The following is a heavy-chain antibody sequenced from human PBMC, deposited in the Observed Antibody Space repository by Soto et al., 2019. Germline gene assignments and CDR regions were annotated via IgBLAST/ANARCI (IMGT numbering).Heavy chain of an antibody. J-gene: IGHJ4*02. CDR3: ARHKSGGGSDPFEY. CDR1: GFICTSYW. D-gene: IGHD2-21*01. CDR2: IDPKDSYT. Sequence: EVQLVQSGAEVKKPGDSLTISCKGAGFICTSYWISWVRQMPGKGLEWMGRIDPKDSYTNYSPAFQGHVTISPDKSVSTAYLKWSSLKASDTAIYYCARHKSGGGSDPFEYWGQGTLVTVSS. V-gene: IGHV5-10-1*03.